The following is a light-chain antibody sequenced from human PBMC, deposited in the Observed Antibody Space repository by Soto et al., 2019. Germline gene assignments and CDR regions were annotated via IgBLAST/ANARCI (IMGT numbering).Light chain of an antibody. CDR3: QQFNNWPPWT. V-gene: IGKV3-15*01. CDR2: GAS. CDR1: QNVGNN. Sequence: EIVLKQSPATLSVSPGERATLSCRSSQNVGNNLVWYQQKPGQAPRLLIYGASTRAAGIPDRFSGSGSGTEFTLTISGLQSDDFAVYYCQQFNNWPPWTFGQGTKVGIK. J-gene: IGKJ1*01.